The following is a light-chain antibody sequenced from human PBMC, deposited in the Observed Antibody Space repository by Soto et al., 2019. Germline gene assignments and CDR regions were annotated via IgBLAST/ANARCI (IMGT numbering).Light chain of an antibody. CDR3: QQYHTWPIT. J-gene: IGKJ4*01. V-gene: IGKV3-15*01. CDR1: QSDSSY. Sequence: EIVLTQSPATLSLSPGERATLACRASQSDSSYLAWYQQRPGQAPRVLISGASNGATGIPARFSGSGSGTEFTLTISSLQSEDCAIYYCQQYHTWPITFGGGTKVDIK. CDR2: GAS.